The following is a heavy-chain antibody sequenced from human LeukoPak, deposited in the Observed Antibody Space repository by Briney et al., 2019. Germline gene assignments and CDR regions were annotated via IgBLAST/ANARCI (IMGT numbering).Heavy chain of an antibody. D-gene: IGHD3-16*01. J-gene: IGHJ5*01. CDR2: TSLDGRST. Sequence: GGSLRLSCVASGFTFSNYWIHWVRHVPGKGLVWVSRTSLDGRSTTYADSVKGRFTTSRDNAKNTLFLQMNSLRDEDTAMYYCARSLYNYGPGADSWGQGTQVTVSS. CDR3: ARSLYNYGPGADS. CDR1: GFTFSNYW. V-gene: IGHV3-74*01.